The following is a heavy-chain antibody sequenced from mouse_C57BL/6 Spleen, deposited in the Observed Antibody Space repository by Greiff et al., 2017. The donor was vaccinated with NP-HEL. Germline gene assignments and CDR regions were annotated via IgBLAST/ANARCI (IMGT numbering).Heavy chain of an antibody. J-gene: IGHJ4*01. CDR1: GFTFSDYG. D-gene: IGHD2-5*01. V-gene: IGHV5-17*01. Sequence: EVKLVESGGGLVKPGGSLKLSCAASGFTFSDYGMHWVRQAPEKGLEWVAYISSGSSTIYYADTVKGRFTISRDNAKNTLFLQMTSLRSEDTAMYYCERWDYSNFYAMDYWGQGTSVTVSS. CDR3: ERWDYSNFYAMDY. CDR2: ISSGSSTI.